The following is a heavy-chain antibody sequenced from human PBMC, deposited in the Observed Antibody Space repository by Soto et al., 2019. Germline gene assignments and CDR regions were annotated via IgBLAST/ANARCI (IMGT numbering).Heavy chain of an antibody. D-gene: IGHD5-18*01. CDR3: AKEGIGGYSHGYDY. V-gene: IGHV3-23*01. Sequence: EVQLLESGGGLVQPGGSLRLSCAASGFTFSSYAMTWVRQAPGMGLQWVSTISGSGADTYYADSVKGRFTISRDNSKKTLYLQMNSLRADDTAVYYCAKEGIGGYSHGYDYWGQGTLVTVSS. CDR2: ISGSGADT. CDR1: GFTFSSYA. J-gene: IGHJ4*02.